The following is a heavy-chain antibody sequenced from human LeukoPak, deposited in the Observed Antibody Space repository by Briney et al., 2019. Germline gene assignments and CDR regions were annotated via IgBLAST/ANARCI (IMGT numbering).Heavy chain of an antibody. Sequence: GGSLRLSCAASGFDFSTYGIHWVRQAPGKGLEWVAVISYDGNNRYYIDSVKGRFTISRDNSKNTLYLQMNSLRAEDTAVYYCARVEKTSSSWGYWGQGTLVTVSS. V-gene: IGHV3-30*03. D-gene: IGHD6-13*01. J-gene: IGHJ4*02. CDR3: ARVEKTSSSWGY. CDR2: ISYDGNNR. CDR1: GFDFSTYG.